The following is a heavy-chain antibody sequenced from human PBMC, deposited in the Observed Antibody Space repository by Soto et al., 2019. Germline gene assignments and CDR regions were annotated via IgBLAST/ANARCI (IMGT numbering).Heavy chain of an antibody. CDR2: ISGYNGNT. V-gene: IGHV1-18*01. Sequence: WACQAHEQGLEWVGWISGYNGNTNYAQKFQGRITLTTDTSTKTAFMELRSLTGDDTAVYYCAREYGMDVWGQGTTVTVSS. CDR3: AREYGMDV. J-gene: IGHJ6*02.